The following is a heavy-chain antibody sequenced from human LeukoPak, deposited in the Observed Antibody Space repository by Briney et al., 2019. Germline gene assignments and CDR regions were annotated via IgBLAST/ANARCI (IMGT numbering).Heavy chain of an antibody. J-gene: IGHJ5*02. CDR1: GFTFDDYA. CDR3: ARDLGIVGATYWFDP. D-gene: IGHD1-26*01. CDR2: ISGSGGST. Sequence: GGSLRLSCAASGFTFDDYAMHWVRQAPGKGLEWVSAISGSGGSTYYADSVKGRFTIPRDNAKNSLYLQMNSLRAEDTAVYYCARDLGIVGATYWFDPWGQGTLVTVSS. V-gene: IGHV3-23*01.